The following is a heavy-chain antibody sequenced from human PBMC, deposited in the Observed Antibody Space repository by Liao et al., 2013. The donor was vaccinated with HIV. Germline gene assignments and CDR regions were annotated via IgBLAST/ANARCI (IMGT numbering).Heavy chain of an antibody. CDR3: AREAGELRYNWFDP. Sequence: QLQLQESGPGLVKPSETLSLTCTVSGGSISSSSYYWGWIRQPPGKGLEWIGSIYYSGSTNYNPSLKSRVTMSVDTSKNQFSLKLSSLTAADTAVYYCAREAGELRYNWFDPWGQGTLVTVSS. J-gene: IGHJ5*02. D-gene: IGHD1-26*01. CDR1: GGSISSSSYY. V-gene: IGHV4-39*07. CDR2: IYYSGST.